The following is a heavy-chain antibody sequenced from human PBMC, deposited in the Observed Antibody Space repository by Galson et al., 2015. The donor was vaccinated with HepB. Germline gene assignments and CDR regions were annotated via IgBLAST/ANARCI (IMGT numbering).Heavy chain of an antibody. CDR3: ARVVATIEGYYYGMDV. CDR2: ISSSSSYI. J-gene: IGHJ6*02. CDR1: GFTFSSYS. Sequence: SLRLSCAASGFTFSSYSMNWVRQAPGKGLEWVSSISSSSSYINYADSVKGRFTISRDNAKNSLYLQMNSLRAEDTAVYYCARVVATIEGYYYGMDVWGQGTTVTVSS. D-gene: IGHD5-12*01. V-gene: IGHV3-21*01.